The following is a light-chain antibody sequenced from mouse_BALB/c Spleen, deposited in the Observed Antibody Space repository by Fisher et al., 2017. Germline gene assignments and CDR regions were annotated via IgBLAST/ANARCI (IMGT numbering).Light chain of an antibody. Sequence: IVLTQSPAIMSASLGERVTMTCSASSSVSYMYWYQQKPGSSPRLLIYDTSNLASGVPARFSGSGSGTSYSLTISSMEAEDAATYYCQQYHSYPRTFGGGTKLEIK. CDR2: DTS. CDR3: QQYHSYPRT. J-gene: IGKJ1*01. CDR1: SSVSY. V-gene: IGKV4-55*01.